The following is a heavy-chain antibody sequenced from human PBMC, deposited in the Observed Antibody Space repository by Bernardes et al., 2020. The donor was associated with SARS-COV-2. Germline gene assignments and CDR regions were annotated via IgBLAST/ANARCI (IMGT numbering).Heavy chain of an antibody. CDR2: ISGGVGST. D-gene: IGHD3-3*01. Sequence: GWSLRLSCAASGFTFSSYAMHWVRQAPGKGLEWVSCISGGVGSTYYADSVKGRFTISRDNSKNTLYLQMNSLRAEDTPVYYCARLQYDFWSGPHYWGQGILV. J-gene: IGHJ4*02. CDR3: ARLQYDFWSGPHY. V-gene: IGHV3-23*01. CDR1: GFTFSSYA.